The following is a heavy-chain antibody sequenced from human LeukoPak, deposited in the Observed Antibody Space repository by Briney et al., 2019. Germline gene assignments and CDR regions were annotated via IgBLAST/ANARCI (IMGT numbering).Heavy chain of an antibody. Sequence: GGSLRLSCAASGFTVSSNYMSWVRQAPGKGLEWVSVIYSGGSTYYADSVKGRFTISRDNSKNTLYLQMNSLRAEDTAVYYCAREKPYYYDSGGYGGAYYFDYGAQGPLVAVSS. CDR3: AREKPYYYDSGGYGGAYYFDY. D-gene: IGHD3-22*01. CDR2: IYSGGST. J-gene: IGHJ4*02. V-gene: IGHV3-53*01. CDR1: GFTVSSNY.